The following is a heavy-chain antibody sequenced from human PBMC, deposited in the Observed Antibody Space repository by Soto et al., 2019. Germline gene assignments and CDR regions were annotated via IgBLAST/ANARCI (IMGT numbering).Heavy chain of an antibody. Sequence: EVQVLESGGGLVQPGGSLRLSCTTSGFTFINYAFNWVRQAPGRGLEWVSAISASGTTYYTDSVKGRFTISRDISKNTLFLQMNSLRVEDTAVYFCAKDLTEATCAWGQGTVVTVSS. CDR2: ISASGTT. V-gene: IGHV3-23*01. CDR1: GFTFINYA. J-gene: IGHJ5*02. CDR3: AKDLTEATCA. D-gene: IGHD7-27*01.